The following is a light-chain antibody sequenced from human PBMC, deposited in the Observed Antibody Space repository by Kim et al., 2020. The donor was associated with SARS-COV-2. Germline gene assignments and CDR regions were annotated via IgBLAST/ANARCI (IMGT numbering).Light chain of an antibody. V-gene: IGKV3-20*01. CDR3: HQYGRSPHS. J-gene: IGKJ2*03. CDR1: QSVSNNY. CDR2: GAS. Sequence: LSPGERATLSCRASQSVSNNYLAWYQHKPGQSPRLLIFGASNRATGIPDRFSGSGSGTDFTLTISRLEPEDFAVYFCHQYGRSPHSFGQGTKLEI.